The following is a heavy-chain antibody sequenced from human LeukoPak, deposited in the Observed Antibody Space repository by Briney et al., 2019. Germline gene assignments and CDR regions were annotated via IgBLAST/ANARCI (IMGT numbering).Heavy chain of an antibody. V-gene: IGHV4-59*01. D-gene: IGHD1-26*01. CDR1: GXSXXXYY. J-gene: IGHJ4*02. CDR2: IYYSGST. CDR3: ARDRVGATIGDFDY. Sequence: SGXSXXXYYWSWIRQPPGXGLEWIGYIYYSGSTNYNPSLKSRVTISVDTSKNQFSLKLSSVTAADTAVYYCARDRVGATIGDFDYWGQGTLVTVSS.